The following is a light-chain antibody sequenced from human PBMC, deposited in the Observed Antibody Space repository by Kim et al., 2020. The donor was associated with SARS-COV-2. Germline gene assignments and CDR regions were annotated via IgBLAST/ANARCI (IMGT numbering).Light chain of an antibody. Sequence: VSPGERVTLSCRSTKRVNDNLAWYHQKPGQPPRLLVYGGSVTPTYIPARFSGSGSKTEYTLTVTSLQSEDFAIYYCQQYDEWPWTFGQGTKVDIK. CDR3: QQYDEWPWT. CDR2: GGS. J-gene: IGKJ1*01. V-gene: IGKV3-15*01. CDR1: KRVNDN.